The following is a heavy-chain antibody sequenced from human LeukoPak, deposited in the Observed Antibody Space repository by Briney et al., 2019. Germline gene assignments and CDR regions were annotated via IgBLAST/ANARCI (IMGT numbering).Heavy chain of an antibody. V-gene: IGHV1-69-2*01. CDR1: GYTFTDYY. CDR2: VDPEDGET. Sequence: ASVKISXKVSGYTFTDYYMHWVQQAPGKGLEWIGLVDPEDGETIYAEKFQGRVTITADTSTDTAYMELSSLRSEDTAVYYCAKVEAGTQYYFDYWGQGTLVTVSS. CDR3: AKVEAGTQYYFDY. J-gene: IGHJ4*02. D-gene: IGHD6-13*01.